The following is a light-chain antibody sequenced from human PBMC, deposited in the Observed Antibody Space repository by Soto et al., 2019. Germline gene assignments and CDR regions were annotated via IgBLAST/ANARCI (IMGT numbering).Light chain of an antibody. CDR1: QSISSW. V-gene: IGKV1-5*03. J-gene: IGKJ1*01. Sequence: DIHMTQSPSTLSASVGDRVTITCRASQSISSWLAWYQQKPVQAPKLLIYKASTLQSGVPSRFSGSGSGTAFTLAISSLQPDESATDYGQQYNDNWTFGQGTKVEIK. CDR3: QQYNDNWT. CDR2: KAS.